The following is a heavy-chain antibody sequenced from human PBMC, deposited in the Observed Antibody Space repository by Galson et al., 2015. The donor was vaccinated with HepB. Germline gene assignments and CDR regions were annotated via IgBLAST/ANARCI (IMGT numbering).Heavy chain of an antibody. CDR3: ARPHCSSTSCYPDY. CDR1: GFTFINAW. D-gene: IGHD2-2*01. CDR2: ISYDGSNK. Sequence: SLRLSCAASGFTFINAWMNWVRQAPGKGLEWVAVISYDGSNKYYADSVKGRFTISRDNSKNTLYLQMNSLKASDTAMYYCARPHCSSTSCYPDYWGQGTLVTVSS. V-gene: IGHV3-30*03. J-gene: IGHJ4*02.